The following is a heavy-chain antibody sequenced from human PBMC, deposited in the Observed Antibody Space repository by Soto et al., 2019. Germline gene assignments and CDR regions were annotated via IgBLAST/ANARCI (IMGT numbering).Heavy chain of an antibody. D-gene: IGHD6-13*01. CDR1: GASISSNY. Sequence: QVQLQESGPGLVKPSETLSLTCTVSGASISSNYWSWIRQPPGKGLECIGYFPYSGSTNYNPSLKSRVIISVDTSRNQFSLKLTSVTATDTAMYYCARHSPLAAGGAFEFWGQGMMVTVSS. CDR3: ARHSPLAAGGAFEF. V-gene: IGHV4-59*08. CDR2: FPYSGST. J-gene: IGHJ3*01.